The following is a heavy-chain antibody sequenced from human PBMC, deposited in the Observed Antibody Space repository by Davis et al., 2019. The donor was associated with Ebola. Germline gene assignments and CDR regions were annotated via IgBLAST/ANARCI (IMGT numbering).Heavy chain of an antibody. D-gene: IGHD1-26*01. CDR1: GFTVSSNY. J-gene: IGHJ4*02. V-gene: IGHV3-23*01. CDR2: ISGSGGST. CDR3: ARGVGKTAPDY. Sequence: LSLTCAASGFTVSSNYMSWVRQAPGKGLEWVSAISGSGGSTYYADSVKGRFTISRDNSKNTLYLQMNSLRAEDTAVYYCARGVGKTAPDYWGQGTLVTVSS.